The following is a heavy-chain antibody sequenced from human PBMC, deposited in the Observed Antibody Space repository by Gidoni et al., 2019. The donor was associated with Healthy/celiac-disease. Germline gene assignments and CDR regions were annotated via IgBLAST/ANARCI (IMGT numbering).Heavy chain of an antibody. Sequence: QVQLVESGGGVVQPGRSLRLSCAASGFTFSSYGMHWVRQAPGKGLEWVAVIWYDGSNKYYADSVKGRFTISRDNSKNTLYLQMNSLRAEDTAVYYCARGRYAGAFDIWGQGTMVTVSS. CDR1: GFTFSSYG. J-gene: IGHJ3*02. D-gene: IGHD1-1*01. CDR2: IWYDGSNK. CDR3: ARGRYAGAFDI. V-gene: IGHV3-33*01.